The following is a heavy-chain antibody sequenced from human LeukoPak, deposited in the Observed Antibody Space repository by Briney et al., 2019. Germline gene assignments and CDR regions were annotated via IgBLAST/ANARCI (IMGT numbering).Heavy chain of an antibody. CDR1: GYSIRSGYH. CDR2: IYQSGST. CDR3: ARSEINDYNRY. V-gene: IGHV4-38-2*01. Sequence: SETLSLTCSVSGYSIRSGYHWAWIRQSPGKGLEWLGSIYQSGSTYDNPSLKSRVTMSADTSRNQFSLNMRHVTAADTAVYYCARSEINDYNRYWGQGITVIVSS. J-gene: IGHJ4*02. D-gene: IGHD3-10*01.